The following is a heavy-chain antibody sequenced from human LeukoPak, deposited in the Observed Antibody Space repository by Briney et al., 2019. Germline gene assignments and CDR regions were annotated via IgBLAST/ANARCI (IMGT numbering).Heavy chain of an antibody. J-gene: IGHJ4*02. CDR2: ISGSGGST. D-gene: IGHD3-9*01. CDR1: GFTFSSYA. V-gene: IGHV3-23*01. Sequence: GGSLRLSCAASGFTFSSYAMSWVRQAPGKGLEWVSAISGSGGSTYYADSVKGRFTISRDNSKNTLYLQMNSLRAEDTAVYYCAKGCDDILTGYSDYWGQGTLVTVSS. CDR3: AKGCDDILTGYSDY.